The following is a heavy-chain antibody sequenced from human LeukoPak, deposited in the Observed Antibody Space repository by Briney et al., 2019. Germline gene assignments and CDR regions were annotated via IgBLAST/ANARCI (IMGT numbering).Heavy chain of an antibody. J-gene: IGHJ4*02. CDR2: ISAYSGDT. CDR1: GYTFTSYD. Sequence: ASVKVSCKASGYTFTSYDINWVRQAPGQGLEWMGWISAYSGDTNYAQKLQGRLTMTTDTSPSTAYLELRSLTSDDTAVYYCARAPSFGDYGGDYWGREPWSPSPQ. D-gene: IGHD4-17*01. V-gene: IGHV1-18*01. CDR3: ARAPSFGDYGGDY.